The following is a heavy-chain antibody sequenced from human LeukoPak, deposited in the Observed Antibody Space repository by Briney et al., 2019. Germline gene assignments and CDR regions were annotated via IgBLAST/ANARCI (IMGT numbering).Heavy chain of an antibody. V-gene: IGHV4-30-2*01. Sequence: SQTLSLTCAVSGGSISSGGYSWSWIRQPPGKGLEWIGYIYHSGSTYYNPSLKSRVTISVDRSKNQFSLKLSSVTAADTAVYYCARVARYDFWSGYNDYWGQGTLVTVSS. D-gene: IGHD3-3*01. J-gene: IGHJ4*02. CDR2: IYHSGST. CDR1: GGSISSGGYS. CDR3: ARVARYDFWSGYNDY.